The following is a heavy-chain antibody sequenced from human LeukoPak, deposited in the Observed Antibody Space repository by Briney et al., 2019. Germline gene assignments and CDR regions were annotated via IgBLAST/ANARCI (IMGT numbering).Heavy chain of an antibody. D-gene: IGHD2-2*01. V-gene: IGHV4-31*03. Sequence: SQTLSLTCTVSGDLIIGAPYYWSWVRQHPGKGLEWIAYSYYSGNTYYNPSLKSRIGLSVDTSKNQFSLNLTSVTAADTAVYFCAKVVSSTSWFDYWGQGTRVTVSS. CDR1: GDLIIGAPYY. J-gene: IGHJ5*01. CDR2: SYYSGNT. CDR3: AKVVSSTSWFDY.